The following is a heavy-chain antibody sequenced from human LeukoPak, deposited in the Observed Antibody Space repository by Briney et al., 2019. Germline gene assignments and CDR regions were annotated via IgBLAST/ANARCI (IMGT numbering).Heavy chain of an antibody. D-gene: IGHD6-13*01. CDR1: GFIFSDYA. Sequence: GRSLRLSCAASGFIFSDYAIHWVRQAPGKGLEWVAVISYDGANTYYADSVKGRFTISRDNSKNTLYLQMNSLRAEDTAVYFCARERIAATGTGCFDPWGQGTLVTVSS. V-gene: IGHV3-30*04. CDR2: ISYDGANT. CDR3: ARERIAATGTGCFDP. J-gene: IGHJ5*02.